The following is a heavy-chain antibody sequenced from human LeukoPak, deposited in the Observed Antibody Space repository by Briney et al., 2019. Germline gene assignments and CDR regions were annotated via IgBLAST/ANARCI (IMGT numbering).Heavy chain of an antibody. D-gene: IGHD3-22*01. V-gene: IGHV3-72*01. CDR2: TRNKANSYTT. J-gene: IGHJ4*02. CDR1: GFTFSDHY. Sequence: GGSLRLSCAASGFTFSDHYMDWVRQAPGKGLEWVGRTRNKANSYTTEYAASVKGRFTISRDDSKNSLYLQMNSLKTEDTAVYYCAREWEDYDSSGYYYFYYWGQGTLVTVSS. CDR3: AREWEDYDSSGYYYFYY.